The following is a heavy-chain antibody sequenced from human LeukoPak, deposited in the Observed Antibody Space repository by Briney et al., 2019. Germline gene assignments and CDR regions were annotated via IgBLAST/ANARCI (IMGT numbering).Heavy chain of an antibody. CDR3: AKGSAWIQLWFNYYMDV. D-gene: IGHD5-18*01. V-gene: IGHV3-30*02. J-gene: IGHJ6*03. CDR1: GFTFSSYG. CDR2: IRYDGSNK. Sequence: GGSLRLSCAASGFTFSSYGMHWVRQAPGKGLEWVAFIRYDGSNKYYADSVKGRFTISRDNSKNTLYLQMNSLRAEDTAVYYCAKGSAWIQLWFNYYMDVWGKGTTVTISS.